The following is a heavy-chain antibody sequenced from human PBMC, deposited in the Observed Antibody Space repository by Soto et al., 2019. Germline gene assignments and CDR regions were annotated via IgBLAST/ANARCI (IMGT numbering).Heavy chain of an antibody. J-gene: IGHJ3*02. CDR2: IYHSGTT. Sequence: SETLSLTCVVSGTSISSTYWWTWVRQAPGKGLEWIGEIYHSGTTNYNPSLKSRVTISVDTSKSQFSLKLSSVTAADTAVYYCASVWYYDGSGYNAFNICGQGTMVTVSS. CDR3: ASVWYYDGSGYNAFNI. CDR1: GTSISSTYW. D-gene: IGHD3-22*01. V-gene: IGHV4-4*02.